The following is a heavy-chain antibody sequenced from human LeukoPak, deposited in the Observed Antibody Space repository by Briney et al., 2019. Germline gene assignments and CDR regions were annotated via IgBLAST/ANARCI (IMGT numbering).Heavy chain of an antibody. CDR1: GDSISSFY. CDR2: IDYSGSS. Sequence: SETLSLTCSVSGDSISSFYWNWIRQPPGKRLEWIGNIDYSGSSNYNPSHESRVTISIDTSRKQFLLKLDSVTAADTAVYYCALAPNSNWFDFWGQGTLVTVSS. V-gene: IGHV4-59*08. CDR3: ALAPNSNWFDF. D-gene: IGHD2-8*01. J-gene: IGHJ5*01.